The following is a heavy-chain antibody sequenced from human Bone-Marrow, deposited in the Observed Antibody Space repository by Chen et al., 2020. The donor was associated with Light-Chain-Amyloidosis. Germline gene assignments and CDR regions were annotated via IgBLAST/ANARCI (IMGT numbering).Heavy chain of an antibody. D-gene: IGHD3-10*01. CDR1: GFPFSTYW. J-gene: IGHJ3*02. CDR2: IKQDGSEI. CDR3: ARGDYYGYLDAFDI. Sequence: EVQLVGSGGGLVQPGGSLRLSCAASGFPFSTYWMSWVRQPPGKGLEWVANIKQDGSEIHYVDSVKGRFTVSRDNAKNSLYLQMNTLRADDTAVYYCARGDYYGYLDAFDIWGQGTMVTVSS. V-gene: IGHV3-7*01.